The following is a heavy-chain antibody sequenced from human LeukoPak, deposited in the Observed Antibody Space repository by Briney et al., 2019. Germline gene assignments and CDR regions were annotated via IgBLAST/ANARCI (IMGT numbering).Heavy chain of an antibody. CDR2: IYYTGST. D-gene: IGHD3-22*01. J-gene: IGHJ5*02. CDR3: ARRGYFYDSSPFDP. CDR1: GGSIRNSSYF. V-gene: IGHV4-39*01. Sequence: SETLSLTCTVSGGSIRNSSYFWGWIRQPPGKGLEWIGTIYYTGSTYYNPSLKSRVTMSVDTSKNQFSLRLRSVTAADTAVYCCARRGYFYDSSPFDPWGQGALLTVSS.